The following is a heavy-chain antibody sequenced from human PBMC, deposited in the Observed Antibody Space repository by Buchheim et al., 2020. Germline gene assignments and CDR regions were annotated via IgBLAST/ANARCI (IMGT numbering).Heavy chain of an antibody. Sequence: EVQLLESGGGLVQPGGSLRLSCAASGFTFSSYAMSWVRQAPGKGLEWVSAISGSGGSTYYADSVKGRFTISIDNSKNTLYLQMNSLRAEDTAVYYCAGGIGDYVWGSYIFDYWGQGTL. J-gene: IGHJ4*02. V-gene: IGHV3-23*01. CDR1: GFTFSSYA. D-gene: IGHD3-16*01. CDR3: AGGIGDYVWGSYIFDY. CDR2: ISGSGGST.